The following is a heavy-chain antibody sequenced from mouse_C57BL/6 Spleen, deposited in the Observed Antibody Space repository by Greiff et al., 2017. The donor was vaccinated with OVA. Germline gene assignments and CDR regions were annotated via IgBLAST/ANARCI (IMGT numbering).Heavy chain of an antibody. CDR3: ARESHYYGSSLGYFDV. CDR2: ISYSGST. D-gene: IGHD1-1*01. V-gene: IGHV3-1*01. CDR1: GYSITSGYD. J-gene: IGHJ1*03. Sequence: EVMLVESGPGMVKPSQSLSLTCTVTGYSITSGYDWHWIRHFPGNKLEWMGYISYSGSTNYNPSLKSRISITHDTSKNHFFLKLNSVTTEDTATYYCARESHYYGSSLGYFDVWGTGTTVTVSS.